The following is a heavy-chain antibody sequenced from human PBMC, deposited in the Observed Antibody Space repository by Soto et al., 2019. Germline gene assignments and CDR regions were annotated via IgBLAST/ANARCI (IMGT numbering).Heavy chain of an antibody. V-gene: IGHV3-23*01. CDR2: ISGSGGST. CDR1: GFTFSSYA. D-gene: IGHD7-27*01. J-gene: IGHJ3*02. CDR3: AKDMELGIDGNDAFDI. Sequence: GGSLRLSCAASGFTFSSYAMSWVRQAPGKGLEWVSAISGSGGSTYYADSVKGRFTISRDNSKNTLYLQMNSLRAEDTAVYYCAKDMELGIDGNDAFDIWGQGTMVTVSS.